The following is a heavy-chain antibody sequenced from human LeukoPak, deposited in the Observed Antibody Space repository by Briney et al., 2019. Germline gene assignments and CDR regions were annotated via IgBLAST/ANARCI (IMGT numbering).Heavy chain of an antibody. V-gene: IGHV3-11*01. Sequence: LSLTCTVSGGSISSGDYYWSWIRQPPGKGLERVSYISSSGSTIYYADSVKGRFTISRDNAKNSLYLQMNSLRAEDTAVYYCARAVWDGYNPYWYFDLWGXXXLXTVS. CDR3: ARAVWDGYNPYWYFDL. J-gene: IGHJ2*01. CDR1: GGSISSGDYY. D-gene: IGHD5-24*01. CDR2: ISSSGSTI.